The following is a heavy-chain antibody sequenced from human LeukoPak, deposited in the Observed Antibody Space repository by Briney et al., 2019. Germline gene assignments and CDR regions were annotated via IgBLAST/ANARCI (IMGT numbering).Heavy chain of an antibody. CDR3: ARSSRGLGYDFPFDY. J-gene: IGHJ4*02. D-gene: IGHD3-3*01. CDR1: GGSISTYY. CDR2: IYHSGST. Sequence: SETLSLTCTVSGGSISTYYWAWIRQPPGKGLEWMGYIYHSGSTKYNPSLESRVTISVDTSKNQFSLKLRSATAADTAVYYCARSSRGLGYDFPFDYWGQGALVTVSS. V-gene: IGHV4-59*01.